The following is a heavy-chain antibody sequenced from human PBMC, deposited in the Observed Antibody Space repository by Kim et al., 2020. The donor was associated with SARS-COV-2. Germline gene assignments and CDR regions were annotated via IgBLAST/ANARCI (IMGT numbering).Heavy chain of an antibody. CDR2: ISGSGGST. CDR1: GFTFSSYA. J-gene: IGHJ4*02. D-gene: IGHD3-22*01. CDR3: AKDPPYYYDSPYFDY. Sequence: GGSLRLSCAASGFTFSSYAMSWVRQAPGKGLEWVSAISGSGGSTYYADVVKGRCTISRNKSKTTLYLQMNSLRAEDTAVYYCAKDPPYYYDSPYFDYWGQGTLVTVSS. V-gene: IGHV3-23*01.